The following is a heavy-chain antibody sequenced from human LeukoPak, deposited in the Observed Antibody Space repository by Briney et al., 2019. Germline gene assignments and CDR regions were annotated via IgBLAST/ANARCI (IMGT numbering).Heavy chain of an antibody. CDR1: GFTFSSYW. CDR2: IKEDGSEK. CDR3: ARVGAGGGNYFRSYYDR. D-gene: IGHD2/OR15-2a*01. V-gene: IGHV3-7*01. J-gene: IGHJ4*02. Sequence: GGSLRLSCAASGFTFSSYWMGWFRQAPGRGLEWVANIKEDGSEKNYVDSVKGRSSISRDNAENSLYLQMNSLRVEDTAMYYCARVGAGGGNYFRSYYDRWGQGTLVTVSS.